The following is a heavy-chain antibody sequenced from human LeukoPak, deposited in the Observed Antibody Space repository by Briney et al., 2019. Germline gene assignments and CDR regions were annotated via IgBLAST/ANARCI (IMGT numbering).Heavy chain of an antibody. V-gene: IGHV1-69*13. D-gene: IGHD3-22*01. Sequence: SVKVSCKASGGTFSSYAISWVRQAPGQGLEWMGGIIPIFGTANYARKFQGRVTITADESTSTAYMELSSLRSEDTAVYYCASPYDSSGYYRGWGQGTLVTVSS. CDR1: GGTFSSYA. CDR2: IIPIFGTA. J-gene: IGHJ4*02. CDR3: ASPYDSSGYYRG.